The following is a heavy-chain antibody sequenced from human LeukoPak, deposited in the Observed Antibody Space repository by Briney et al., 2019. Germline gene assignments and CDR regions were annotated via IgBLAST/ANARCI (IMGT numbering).Heavy chain of an antibody. CDR2: IYYSGYT. Sequence: PSETLSLTCTVSGDSISTYYWSWIPQSPGKGLEWIGYIYYSGYTNYNPSLKSRVTISVDTSKNQFSLKLSPVTAANTAVYYCARSRGYYDFWSPWGRGTLVTVSS. D-gene: IGHD3-3*01. CDR1: GDSISTYY. V-gene: IGHV4-59*01. J-gene: IGHJ5*02. CDR3: ARSRGYYDFWSP.